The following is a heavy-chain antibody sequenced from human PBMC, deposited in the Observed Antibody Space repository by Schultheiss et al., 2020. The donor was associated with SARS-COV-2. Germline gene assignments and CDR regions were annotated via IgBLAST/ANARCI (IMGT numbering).Heavy chain of an antibody. V-gene: IGHV3-30*18. CDR3: AKDRGWDEFYYGMDV. J-gene: IGHJ6*02. CDR1: GFTFSNAW. D-gene: IGHD3-10*01. Sequence: GGSLRLSCAASGFTFSNAWMSWVRQAPGKGLEWVAVISYDGSNKYYADSVKGRFTISRDNAKNSLYLQMNSLRAEDTAVYYCAKDRGWDEFYYGMDVWGQGTTVTVSS. CDR2: ISYDGSNK.